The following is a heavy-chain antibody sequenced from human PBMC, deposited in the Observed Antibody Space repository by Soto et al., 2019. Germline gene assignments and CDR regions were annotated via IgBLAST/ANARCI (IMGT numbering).Heavy chain of an antibody. V-gene: IGHV1-24*01. CDR2: FDPEDGET. D-gene: IGHD3-3*01. CDR1: GYTLTELS. J-gene: IGHJ6*02. CDR3: ATDILRFFEWSPSTSGMDV. Sequence: ASVKVSCKVSGYTLTELSMHWVRQAPGKGLEWMGGFDPEDGETIYAQKFQGRVTMTEDTSTDTAYMELSSLRSEDTAVYYCATDILRFFEWSPSTSGMDVGGQGTKVTVS.